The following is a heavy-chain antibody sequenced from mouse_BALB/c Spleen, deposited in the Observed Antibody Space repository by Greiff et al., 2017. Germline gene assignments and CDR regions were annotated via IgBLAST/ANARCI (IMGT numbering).Heavy chain of an antibody. D-gene: IGHD2-12*01. CDR2: ISSGGSYT. CDR3: ARHYDGGFAY. J-gene: IGHJ3*01. Sequence: LVESGGGLVKPGGSLKLSCAASGFTFSSYAMSWVRQTPEKRLEWVATISSGGSYTYYPDSVKGRFTISRDNAKNTLYLQMSSLRSEDTAMYYCARHYDGGFAYWGQGTLVTVSA. CDR1: GFTFSSYA. V-gene: IGHV5-9-3*01.